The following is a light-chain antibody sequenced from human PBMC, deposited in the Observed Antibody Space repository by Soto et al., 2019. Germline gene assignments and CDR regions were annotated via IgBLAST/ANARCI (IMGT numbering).Light chain of an antibody. CDR1: QSVSSN. CDR2: GAS. J-gene: IGKJ1*01. CDR3: QQYKNWPS. V-gene: IGKV3-15*01. Sequence: EIVMTQSPATLSVSPGERATLSCRASQSVSSNLAWYQQKPGQAPRLLIYGASTRATGIPARFSGSGSGTEFTLTISSLQAEDFAVYYCQQYKNWPSFGQGT.